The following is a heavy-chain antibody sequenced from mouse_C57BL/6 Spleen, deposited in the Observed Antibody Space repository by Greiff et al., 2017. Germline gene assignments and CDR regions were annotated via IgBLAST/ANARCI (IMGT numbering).Heavy chain of an antibody. V-gene: IGHV5-9-1*02. CDR3: TRAPYYYGDYYAMDY. D-gene: IGHD1-1*01. CDR1: GFTFSSYA. CDR2: ISSGGDYI. Sequence: EVNVVESGEGLVKPGGSLKLSCAASGFTFSSYAMSWVRQTPEKRLEWVAYISSGGDYIYYADTVKGRFTISRDNARNTLYLQMSSLKSEDTAMYYCTRAPYYYGDYYAMDYWGQGTSVTVSS. J-gene: IGHJ4*01.